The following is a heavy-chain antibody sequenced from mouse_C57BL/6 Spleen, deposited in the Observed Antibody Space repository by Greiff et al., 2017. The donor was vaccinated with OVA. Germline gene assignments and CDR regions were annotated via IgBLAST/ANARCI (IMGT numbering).Heavy chain of an antibody. CDR2: IYPGSGST. CDR1: GYTFTSYW. V-gene: IGHV1-55*01. CDR3: ARPPLITTVVATSDY. J-gene: IGHJ2*01. Sequence: QVQLQQPGAELVKPGASVKMSCKASGYTFTSYWITWVKQRPGQGLEWIGDIYPGSGSTNYNEKFKSKATLTVDTSSSTAYMQLSSLTSEDSAVYFCARPPLITTVVATSDYWGQGTTLTVSS. D-gene: IGHD1-1*01.